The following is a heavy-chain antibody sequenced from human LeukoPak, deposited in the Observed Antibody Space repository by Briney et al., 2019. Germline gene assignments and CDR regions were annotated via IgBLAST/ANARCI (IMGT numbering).Heavy chain of an antibody. CDR2: INHSGST. CDR3: ARVRRSSGYQNPFDY. Sequence: SEPLSLTCAVYGGSFRGYYWSWIRQPPGEGLECIGEINHSGSTNSNPSLKSRVTISVDTSKNQFSLKLSSVTAADTAVYYCARVRRSSGYQNPFDYWGQGTLVTVSS. CDR1: GGSFRGYY. V-gene: IGHV4-34*01. D-gene: IGHD3-22*01. J-gene: IGHJ4*02.